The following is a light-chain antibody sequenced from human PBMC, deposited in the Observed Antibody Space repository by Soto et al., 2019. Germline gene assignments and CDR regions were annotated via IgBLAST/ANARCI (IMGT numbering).Light chain of an antibody. CDR3: QQCATSPLT. V-gene: IGKV3-20*01. CDR2: DAS. CDR1: QSVGNNY. J-gene: IGKJ4*01. Sequence: EIVLTQSPGTLSLSPGERATLSCRASQSVGNNYLAWFQQKPGQAPRLLIDDASRRATGIPDRFSGSGSGTDFTLTISRLEPKDFAVYYCQQCATSPLTFGGGTKVEIK.